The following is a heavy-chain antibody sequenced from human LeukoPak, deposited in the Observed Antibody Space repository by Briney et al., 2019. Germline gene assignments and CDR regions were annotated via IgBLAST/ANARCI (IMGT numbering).Heavy chain of an antibody. CDR3: AKGAYGGYYYMDV. D-gene: IGHD3-16*01. CDR1: GFTFDDYA. J-gene: IGHJ6*03. CDR2: ISWNSGSI. V-gene: IGHV3-9*01. Sequence: PGGSLRLSCAASGFTFDDYAMHWVRQAPGKGLEWVSGISWNSGSIGYADSVKGRFTISRDNAKNSLYLQMNSLRAEDTALYYCAKGAYGGYYYMDVWGKGTTVTISS.